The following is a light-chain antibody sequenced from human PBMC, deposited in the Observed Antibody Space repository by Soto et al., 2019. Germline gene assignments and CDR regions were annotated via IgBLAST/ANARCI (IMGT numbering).Light chain of an antibody. J-gene: IGKJ2*01. CDR3: MRRIEFTYT. CDR2: TLS. Sequence: DIVMTQTPLSLPVTPGEPASISCRSSQSLLDSDDGNTYLDWYLQKPGQSPQLLIYTLSYRASGDPDRFSGSGSGTDFTLKISRVEAEDVGVYYCMRRIEFTYTFGQGTKLEIK. CDR1: QSLLDSDDGNTY. V-gene: IGKV2-40*01.